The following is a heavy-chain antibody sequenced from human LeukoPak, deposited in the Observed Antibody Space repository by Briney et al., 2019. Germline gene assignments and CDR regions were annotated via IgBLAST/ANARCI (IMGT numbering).Heavy chain of an antibody. Sequence: PSETLSLTCTVSGGSISSYWWSCVRQPPGKRLEWIGHIFHSGSTTYNASLQSRVNISVGTSKNQFSLDLSSVTAADTALYYCARFTRYDSGGYYLDYWGQGSLVTVSS. CDR3: ARFTRYDSGGYYLDY. CDR1: GGSISSYW. CDR2: IFHSGST. V-gene: IGHV4-59*08. D-gene: IGHD3-22*01. J-gene: IGHJ4*02.